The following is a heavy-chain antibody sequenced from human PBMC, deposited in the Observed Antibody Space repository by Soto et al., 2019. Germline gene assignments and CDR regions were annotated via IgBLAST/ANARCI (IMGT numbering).Heavy chain of an antibody. D-gene: IGHD2-8*01. V-gene: IGHV4-39*07. Sequence: SETLSLTCTFSGGSVSSNSYSWGWIRKSPGKGLEWIGTIYHSGSTNYNPSLKSRVTISVDKSKNQFSLKLSSVTAADTAVYYCARRGYCTNGVCYYGMDVWGQGTTVTSP. CDR2: IYHSGST. J-gene: IGHJ6*02. CDR1: GGSVSSNSYS. CDR3: ARRGYCTNGVCYYGMDV.